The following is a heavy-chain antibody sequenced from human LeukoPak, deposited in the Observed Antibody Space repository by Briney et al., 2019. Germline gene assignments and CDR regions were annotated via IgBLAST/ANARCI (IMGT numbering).Heavy chain of an antibody. Sequence: GGSLRLSCAASGFTFSSYSMNWVPQAPGKGLEWVSSISGSSSYIFYAGSVKGRFTISRDSAKNSLNLQMNSLRAEDTAVYYCARGPYSSGSYGMDVWGQGTTVTVSS. CDR1: GFTFSSYS. J-gene: IGHJ6*02. CDR3: ARGPYSSGSYGMDV. CDR2: ISGSSSYI. D-gene: IGHD6-19*01. V-gene: IGHV3-21*06.